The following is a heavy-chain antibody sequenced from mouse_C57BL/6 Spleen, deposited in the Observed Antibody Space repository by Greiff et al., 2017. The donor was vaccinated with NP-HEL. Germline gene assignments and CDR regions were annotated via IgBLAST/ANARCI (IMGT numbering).Heavy chain of an antibody. Sequence: VHVKQSGPELVKPGASVKISCKASGYSFTDYNMNWVKQSNGKSLEWIGVINPNYGTTSYNQKFKGKATLTVDQSSSTAYMQLNSLTSEDSAVYYCARLDYDYDVEYAMDYWGQGTSVTVSS. CDR2: INPNYGTT. CDR1: GYSFTDYN. CDR3: ARLDYDYDVEYAMDY. D-gene: IGHD2-4*01. V-gene: IGHV1-39*01. J-gene: IGHJ4*01.